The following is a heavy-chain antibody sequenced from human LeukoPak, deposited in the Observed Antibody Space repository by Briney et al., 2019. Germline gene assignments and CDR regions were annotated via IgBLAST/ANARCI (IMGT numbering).Heavy chain of an antibody. CDR1: GYTFTSYD. Sequence: RASVKVSCKASGYTFTSYDINWVRQATGQGLEWMGCMNPNSGNTGYAQKFQGRVTITRNTTISTAYIELSSLRSEDTAVYYCARGNSGSYSYYYMDVWGKGTTVTVSS. D-gene: IGHD1-26*01. J-gene: IGHJ6*03. CDR3: ARGNSGSYSYYYMDV. CDR2: MNPNSGNT. V-gene: IGHV1-8*03.